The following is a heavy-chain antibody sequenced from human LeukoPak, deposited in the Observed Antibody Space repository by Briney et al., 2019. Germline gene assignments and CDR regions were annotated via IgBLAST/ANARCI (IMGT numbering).Heavy chain of an antibody. Sequence: GASVTVSCKAPGYTFTSYGISWVRQAPGQGLEWMGWISAYNGNTNYAQKLQGRVTMTTDTSTSTAYMELRSLRSDDTAVYYCAKFLYSSSWYLGGDYYYYMDVWGKGTTVTVSS. CDR3: AKFLYSSSWYLGGDYYYYMDV. CDR2: ISAYNGNT. V-gene: IGHV1-18*01. J-gene: IGHJ6*03. D-gene: IGHD6-13*01. CDR1: GYTFTSYG.